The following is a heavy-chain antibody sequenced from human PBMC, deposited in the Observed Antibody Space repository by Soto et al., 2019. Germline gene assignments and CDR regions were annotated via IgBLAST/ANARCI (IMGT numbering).Heavy chain of an antibody. CDR2: ISAYNGNT. CDR1: GYTFTSYG. V-gene: IGHV1-18*01. D-gene: IGHD3-10*01. CDR3: ARGPQLLWFGELLFHFDY. Sequence: QVQLVQSGAEVKKPGASVKVSCKASGYTFTSYGISWVRQAPGQGLEWMGWISAYNGNTNYAQKLQGRVTMTTDTSTSTAYMELRSLRSDDTAVYYCARGPQLLWFGELLFHFDYWGQGTLVTVSS. J-gene: IGHJ4*02.